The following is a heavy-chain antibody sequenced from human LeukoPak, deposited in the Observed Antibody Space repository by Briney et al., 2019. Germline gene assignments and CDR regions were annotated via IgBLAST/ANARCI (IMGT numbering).Heavy chain of an antibody. J-gene: IGHJ4*02. V-gene: IGHV1-69*13. Sequence: SVKFSCKASGGTFSSYAISWVRQAPGQGLEWMGGIIPIFGTANYAQKFQGRVTITADESTSTAYMELSSLRSEDTAVYYCARGFRRDGYNPLGYWGQGTLVTVSS. CDR2: IIPIFGTA. D-gene: IGHD5-24*01. CDR1: GGTFSSYA. CDR3: ARGFRRDGYNPLGY.